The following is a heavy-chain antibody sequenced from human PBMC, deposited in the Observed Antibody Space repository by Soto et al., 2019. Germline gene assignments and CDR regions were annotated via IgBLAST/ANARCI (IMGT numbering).Heavy chain of an antibody. Sequence: GGSLRLSCAASGFTFSSYGMHWVRQAPGKGLEWVAVISYDGSNKYYADSVKGRFTISRDNSKNTLYLQMNSLRAEDTAVYYCAKAGVEAVAGTFYFDYWGQGTLVTVSS. D-gene: IGHD6-19*01. V-gene: IGHV3-30*18. CDR2: ISYDGSNK. CDR1: GFTFSSYG. CDR3: AKAGVEAVAGTFYFDY. J-gene: IGHJ4*02.